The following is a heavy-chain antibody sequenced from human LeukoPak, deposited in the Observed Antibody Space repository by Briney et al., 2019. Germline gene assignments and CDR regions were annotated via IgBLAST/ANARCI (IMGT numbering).Heavy chain of an antibody. CDR3: ARDLSNYYDSSGYFDY. D-gene: IGHD3-22*01. Sequence: PGGSLRLSCAASEFTFGNYWMSWVRQAPGKGLEWVANIKQDGREKYYVDSVKGRFTISRDNAENSLYLQMNSLRPEDTAVYYCARDLSNYYDSSGYFDYWGQGTLVTVSS. CDR2: IKQDGREK. V-gene: IGHV3-7*01. J-gene: IGHJ4*02. CDR1: EFTFGNYW.